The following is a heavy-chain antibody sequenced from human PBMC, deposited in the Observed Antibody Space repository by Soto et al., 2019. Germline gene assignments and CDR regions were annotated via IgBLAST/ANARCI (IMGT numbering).Heavy chain of an antibody. J-gene: IGHJ4*02. D-gene: IGHD1-26*01. Sequence: SETLSLTCTVSGGSISSYYWSWIRQPPGKGLEWIGYIYYSGSTNYNPSLKSRVTISVDTSKNQFSLKLSSVTAADTAVYYCARDTWDRSLDYWGQGTLVTVSS. CDR1: GGSISSYY. CDR2: IYYSGST. CDR3: ARDTWDRSLDY. V-gene: IGHV4-59*12.